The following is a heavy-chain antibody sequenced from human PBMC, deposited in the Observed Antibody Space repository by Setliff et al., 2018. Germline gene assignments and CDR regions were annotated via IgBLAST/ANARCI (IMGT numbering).Heavy chain of an antibody. CDR2: INSDGSST. Sequence: GGSLRLSCAASGFTLSSYWMHWVRQAPGKGLVWVSRINSDGSSTSYADSVKGRFTISRDNAKNTLYLQMNSLRAEDTAVYYCVRGPWKHSAYYYYYYMDVWGKGTTVTVSS. CDR1: GFTLSSYW. CDR3: VRGPWKHSAYYYYYYMDV. D-gene: IGHD1-1*01. V-gene: IGHV3-74*01. J-gene: IGHJ6*03.